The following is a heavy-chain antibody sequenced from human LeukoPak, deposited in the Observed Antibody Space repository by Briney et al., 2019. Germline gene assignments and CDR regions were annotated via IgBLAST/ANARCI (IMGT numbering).Heavy chain of an antibody. D-gene: IGHD2-15*01. Sequence: ASVKVSCKASGGTFSSYAISWVRQAPGQGLEWMGRIIPIFGTANYAQKFQGRVTITTDESTSTAYMELCSLRSEDTAVYYCASTPCSGGSCHGNYYYYMDVWGKGTTVTVSS. CDR3: ASTPCSGGSCHGNYYYYMDV. CDR1: GGTFSSYA. J-gene: IGHJ6*03. CDR2: IIPIFGTA. V-gene: IGHV1-69*05.